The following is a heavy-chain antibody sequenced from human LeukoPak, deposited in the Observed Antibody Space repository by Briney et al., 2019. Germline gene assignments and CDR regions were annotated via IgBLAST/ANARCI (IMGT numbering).Heavy chain of an antibody. CDR2: IRSKANSYAT. CDR1: GFTFSGSA. D-gene: IGHD6-13*01. CDR3: TRHSSSWNGAHHDY. J-gene: IGHJ4*02. Sequence: GGSLRLSCAASGFTFSGSAMHWVRQASGKGLEWVGRIRSKANSYATAYAASVKGRCTISRDDSKNTAYLQMNSLKTEDTAVYYCTRHSSSWNGAHHDYWGQGTLVTVSS. V-gene: IGHV3-73*01.